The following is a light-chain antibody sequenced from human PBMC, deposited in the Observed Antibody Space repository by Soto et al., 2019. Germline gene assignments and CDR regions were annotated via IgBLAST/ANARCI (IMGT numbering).Light chain of an antibody. J-gene: IGLJ2*01. Sequence: QSVLTQPPSVSGAPGQRVTISCTGSSSNIGAGYNVHWYQQLPGTAPKLLIYGNNNRPSGVSDRFSGSKSGTSASLVITGLQAEDEADYYCQSFDSSLSASVFGGGTKLTVL. CDR3: QSFDSSLSASV. CDR2: GNN. CDR1: SSNIGAGYN. V-gene: IGLV1-40*01.